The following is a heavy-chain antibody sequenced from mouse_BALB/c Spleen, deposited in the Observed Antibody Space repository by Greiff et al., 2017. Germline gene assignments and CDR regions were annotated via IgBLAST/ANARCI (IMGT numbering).Heavy chain of an antibody. Sequence: QVQLKESGAELVRPGSSVKISCKASGYAFSSYWMNWVKQRPGQGLEWIGQIYPGDGDTNYNGKFKGKATLTADKSSSTAYMQLSSLTSEDSAVYFCAGTTATWFAYWGQGTLVTVSA. V-gene: IGHV1-80*01. J-gene: IGHJ3*01. D-gene: IGHD1-2*01. CDR2: IYPGDGDT. CDR1: GYAFSSYW. CDR3: AGTTATWFAY.